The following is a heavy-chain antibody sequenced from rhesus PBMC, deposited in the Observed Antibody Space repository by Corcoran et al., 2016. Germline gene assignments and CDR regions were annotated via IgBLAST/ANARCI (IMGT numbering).Heavy chain of an antibody. CDR1: GGSISRNY. J-gene: IGHJ4*01. V-gene: IGHV4-173*01. CDR2: SSGSGGST. Sequence: QLQLQESGPGLVQPSEPLSLTCAVSGGSISRNYWRWIRQPPGTGLEWIGRSSGSGGSTDYNPSLKSRVTSSTDTSKNQFSLKLSAVTAADTAVYYCARSRTGSTEFDYWGQGVLVTVSS. D-gene: IGHD1-26*01. CDR3: ARSRTGSTEFDY.